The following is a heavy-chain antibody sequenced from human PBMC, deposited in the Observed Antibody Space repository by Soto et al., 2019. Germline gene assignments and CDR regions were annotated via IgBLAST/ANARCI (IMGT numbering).Heavy chain of an antibody. V-gene: IGHV1-46*01. J-gene: IGHJ4*02. Sequence: QVQLVQSGAEVKKPGASVKASCKPSGSFFASSSMHWVRQAPGQGLEWMGMITPRVGRTSYAEKFQGRVTMTMDTSTSTVYMELSGLRSEDTAVYYCARESAGRDELKSSGGFDYWGQGTLVTVSS. D-gene: IGHD2-15*01. CDR1: GSFFASSS. CDR2: ITPRVGRT. CDR3: ARESAGRDELKSSGGFDY.